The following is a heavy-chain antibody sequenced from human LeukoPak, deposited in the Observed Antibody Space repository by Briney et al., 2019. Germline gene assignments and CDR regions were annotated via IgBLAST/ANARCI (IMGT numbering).Heavy chain of an antibody. CDR2: IDQEGGEQ. J-gene: IGHJ4*02. Sequence: GGSLRLSCVVSGFNFSNYWMSWVRQAPGKGLEWVANIDQEGGEQNYVDSVKSRFSISRDNAKTSVYLQMNSLKVEDTAFYYCARSKAGGYWGQGALVTVSS. CDR3: ARSKAGGY. D-gene: IGHD3-10*01. CDR1: GFNFSNYW. V-gene: IGHV3-7*01.